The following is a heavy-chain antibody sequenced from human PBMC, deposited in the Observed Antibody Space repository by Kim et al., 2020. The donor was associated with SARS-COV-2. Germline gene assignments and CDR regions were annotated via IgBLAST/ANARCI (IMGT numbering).Heavy chain of an antibody. Sequence: GGSLRLSCAASGFTFSNYWMHWVRQAPGKGLEWVSSINSDGSSKNYADSVKGRFTISRDNAKNSLFLQMNSLRAEDAAVYYCARDGNGLGVWGQGTRVTVAS. CDR3: ARDGNGLGV. CDR2: INSDGSSK. J-gene: IGHJ6*02. CDR1: GFTFSNYW. V-gene: IGHV3-74*01. D-gene: IGHD1-26*01.